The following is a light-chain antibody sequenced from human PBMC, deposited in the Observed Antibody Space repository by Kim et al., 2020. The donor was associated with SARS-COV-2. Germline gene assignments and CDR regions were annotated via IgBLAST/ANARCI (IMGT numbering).Light chain of an antibody. CDR1: KLGDKF. Sequence: VATGQTATITCSGDKLGDKFACWYQQKPGQSPVLVIYQDSKRPSGIPERFSGSNSGNTATLTISGTQAMDEADYYCQAWDSITPWVFGGGTQLTVL. CDR3: QAWDSITPWV. J-gene: IGLJ3*02. CDR2: QDS. V-gene: IGLV3-1*01.